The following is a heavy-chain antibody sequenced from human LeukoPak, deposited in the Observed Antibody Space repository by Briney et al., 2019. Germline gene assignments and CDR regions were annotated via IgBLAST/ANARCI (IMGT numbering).Heavy chain of an antibody. CDR1: GFTFSSYA. D-gene: IGHD2-2*02. V-gene: IGHV3-23*01. CDR2: ISGSGGST. CDR3: AKDLLRDIVVVPAAIQLPDY. J-gene: IGHJ4*02. Sequence: GGSLRLSCAASGFTFSSYAMSWVRQAPGKGLEWVSAISGSGGSTYYADSVKGRFTISRDNSKNTLYLQMNCLRAEDTAVYYCAKDLLRDIVVVPAAIQLPDYWGQGTLVTVSS.